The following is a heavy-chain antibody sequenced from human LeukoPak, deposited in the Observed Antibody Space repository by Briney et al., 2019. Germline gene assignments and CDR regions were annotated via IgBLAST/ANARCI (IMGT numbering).Heavy chain of an antibody. CDR3: ARSIKEENWFDP. CDR1: GGSISSGGYY. J-gene: IGHJ5*02. D-gene: IGHD3-10*01. Sequence: TPSETLSLTCTVSGGSISSGGYYWSWIRQHPGKGLEWIGYIHYSGSTYYNPSLKSRVTILVDTSKNHFSLKLSSVTAADTAVYYCARSIKEENWFDPRGQGTLVTVSS. CDR2: IHYSGST. V-gene: IGHV4-31*03.